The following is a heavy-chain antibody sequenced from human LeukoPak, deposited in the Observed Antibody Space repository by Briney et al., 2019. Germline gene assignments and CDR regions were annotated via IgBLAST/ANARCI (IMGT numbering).Heavy chain of an antibody. D-gene: IGHD6-13*01. V-gene: IGHV4-59*08. CDR2: ISYTGNT. Sequence: PSETLSLTCTVSGGSISSYYWSWIRQPPGKGLEWIGYISYTGNTNYNPSLKSRVTISVDTSQYQFSLKLSSVTAADTAVYYCARQGGYIAPLALWGQGTLVTVSS. J-gene: IGHJ4*02. CDR1: GGSISSYY. CDR3: ARQGGYIAPLAL.